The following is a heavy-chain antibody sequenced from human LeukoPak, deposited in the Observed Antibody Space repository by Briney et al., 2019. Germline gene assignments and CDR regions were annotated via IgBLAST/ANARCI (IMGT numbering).Heavy chain of an antibody. CDR2: MNPNSGNT. J-gene: IGHJ4*02. D-gene: IGHD1-26*01. V-gene: IGHV1-8*01. CDR3: ARAEGATPNDY. Sequence: GASVKVSCKASGYTFTSYDINWVRQATGQGLEWMGWMNPNSGNTGYAQKFQGRVTMTRDTSISTAYMELSSLRSGDAAVYYCARAEGATPNDYWGQGTLVTVSS. CDR1: GYTFTSYD.